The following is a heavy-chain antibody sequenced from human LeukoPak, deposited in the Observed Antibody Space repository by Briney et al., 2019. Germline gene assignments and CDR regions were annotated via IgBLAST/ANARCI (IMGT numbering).Heavy chain of an antibody. D-gene: IGHD5-18*01. V-gene: IGHV3-30*02. CDR2: IRYDGSNK. J-gene: IGHJ4*02. CDR1: GFNFSSYG. CDR3: AKSRGYSYGYPFDY. Sequence: PGGSLRLSCAASGFNFSSYGMHWVRQAPGKGLEWVAFIRYDGSNKYYADSVKGRFTISRDNSKNTLYLQMNSLRAEDTAVYYCAKSRGYSYGYPFDYWGQGTLVTVSS.